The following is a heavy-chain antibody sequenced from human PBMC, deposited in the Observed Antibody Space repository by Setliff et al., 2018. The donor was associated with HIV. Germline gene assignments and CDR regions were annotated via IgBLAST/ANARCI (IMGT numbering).Heavy chain of an antibody. CDR3: ARVVRMIVVLPDAFDL. CDR1: GGPASNSRYY. CDR2: IHYNEKT. J-gene: IGHJ3*01. Sequence: ASETLSLTCTVSGGPASNSRYYWAWIRQPPGKGLEYIGSIHYNEKTYYNPSLKSRVSISVDRSKNQFSLKLSSVTAADTAVYYCARVVRMIVVLPDAFDLWGPGTRVTVSS. D-gene: IGHD3-22*01. V-gene: IGHV4-39*07.